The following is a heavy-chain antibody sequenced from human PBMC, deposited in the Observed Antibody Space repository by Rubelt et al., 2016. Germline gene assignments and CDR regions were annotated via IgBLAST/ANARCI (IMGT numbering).Heavy chain of an antibody. D-gene: IGHD3-10*01. V-gene: IGHV4-34*01. CDR2: INHSGST. CDR3: ARAQLLWFGESTHDAFDI. Sequence: SLTCAVYGGSFSGYYWSWIRQPPGKGLEWIGEINHSGSTNYNPSLKSRVTISVDTSKNQFSLKLSSVTAADTAVYYCARAQLLWFGESTHDAFDIWGQGTMVTVSS. J-gene: IGHJ3*02. CDR1: GGSFSGYY.